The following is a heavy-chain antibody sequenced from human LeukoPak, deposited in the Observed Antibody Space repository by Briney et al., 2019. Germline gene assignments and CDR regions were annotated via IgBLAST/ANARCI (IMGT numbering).Heavy chain of an antibody. CDR2: IYTSGGT. CDR1: GGSISSYY. CDR3: ATTRVGFYYFDY. Sequence: SETLSLTCTVSGGSISSYYWSWIRQPAGKGLEWIGRIYTSGGTNYNPSLKSRVTISVDKSKNQFSLKLSSVTAADTAVYYCATTRVGFYYFDYWGQGTLVTVSS. J-gene: IGHJ4*02. V-gene: IGHV4-4*07. D-gene: IGHD1-26*01.